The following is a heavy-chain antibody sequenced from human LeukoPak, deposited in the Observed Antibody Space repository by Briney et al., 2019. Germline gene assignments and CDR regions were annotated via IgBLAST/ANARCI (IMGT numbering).Heavy chain of an antibody. D-gene: IGHD5-24*01. V-gene: IGHV4-39*01. CDR2: IFYSGNT. Sequence: SETLSLTCTVSGGSINSSSYYWGWIRQPPGKGLEWIGSIFYSGNTYDNPSLKSRVTISVDTSKNQFSLKLNSVTAADTAVYYCARHRSKWLQSSFDYWGQGTLVAVSS. CDR3: ARHRSKWLQSSFDY. CDR1: GGSINSSSYY. J-gene: IGHJ4*02.